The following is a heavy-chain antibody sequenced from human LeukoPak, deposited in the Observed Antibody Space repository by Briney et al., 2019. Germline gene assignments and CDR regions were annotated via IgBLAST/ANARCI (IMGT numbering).Heavy chain of an antibody. CDR2: IKQDGSEK. Sequence: GGSLRLSCAASGFTFSSYWMSWVRQAPGKGLEWVANIKQDGSEKYYVDSVKGRFTISRDNAKNSLYLQMNSLRAEDTAVYYCARARVRVTMVRGVIIRFYYFDYWGQGTLVTVSS. V-gene: IGHV3-7*01. J-gene: IGHJ4*02. D-gene: IGHD3-10*01. CDR1: GFTFSSYW. CDR3: ARARVRVTMVRGVIIRFYYFDY.